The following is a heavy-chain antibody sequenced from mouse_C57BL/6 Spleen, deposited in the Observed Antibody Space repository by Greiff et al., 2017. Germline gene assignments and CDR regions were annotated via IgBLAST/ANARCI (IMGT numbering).Heavy chain of an antibody. CDR1: GYTFTEYT. D-gene: IGHD2-2*01. Sequence: QVQLKESGAELVKPGASVKLSCKASGYTFTEYTIHWVKQRSGQGLEWIGWFYPGSGSIKYNEKFKDKATLTADKSSSTVYMERSRLTSEDSAVYFCARHEEGGYGYGSFAYWGQGTLVTVSA. V-gene: IGHV1-62-2*01. CDR3: ARHEEGGYGYGSFAY. J-gene: IGHJ3*01. CDR2: FYPGSGSI.